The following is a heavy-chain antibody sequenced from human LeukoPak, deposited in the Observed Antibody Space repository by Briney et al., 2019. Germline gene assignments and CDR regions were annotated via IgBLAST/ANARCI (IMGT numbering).Heavy chain of an antibody. CDR2: IYYSGST. CDR3: ARVSCSGGSRYSDY. D-gene: IGHD2-15*01. J-gene: IGHJ4*02. CDR1: GGSISSYY. V-gene: IGHV4-59*01. Sequence: SETLSLTCTVSGGSISSYYWSWIRQPPGKGLEWIGYIYYSGSTNYNPSLKSRVTISVDTSKNQFSLKLSSVTAADTAVYYCARVSCSGGSRYSDYWGQGTLVTVSS.